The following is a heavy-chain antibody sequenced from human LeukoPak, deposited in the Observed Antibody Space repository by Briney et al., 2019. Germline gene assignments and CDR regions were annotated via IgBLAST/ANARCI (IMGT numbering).Heavy chain of an antibody. Sequence: SETLSLTCTVSGGSINNYYWNWIRQPPGKGLERIGYIYYSGSTNYNPSLTSRVPISVDTSKNQFSLKLCSVTAADTAVYYCARHASYFGSGHDYWGQGTLVTVSS. J-gene: IGHJ4*02. V-gene: IGHV4-59*08. D-gene: IGHD3-10*01. CDR3: ARHASYFGSGHDY. CDR1: GGSINNYY. CDR2: IYYSGST.